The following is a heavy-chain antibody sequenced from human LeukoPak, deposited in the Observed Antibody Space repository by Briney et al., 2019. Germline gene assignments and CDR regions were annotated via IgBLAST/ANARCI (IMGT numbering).Heavy chain of an antibody. CDR1: GGSVSDINYF. CDR2: IYYSGDT. CDR3: ARGIRGWELLSGFDY. Sequence: PSETLSLTCTVSGGSVSDINYFWGWIRQPPGKGLEWIGSIYYSGDTYYNPSLKSRVTISVDTSKNQFSLKLSSVTAADTAVYYCARGIRGWELLSGFDYWGQGTLVTVSS. J-gene: IGHJ4*02. V-gene: IGHV4-39*07. D-gene: IGHD1-26*01.